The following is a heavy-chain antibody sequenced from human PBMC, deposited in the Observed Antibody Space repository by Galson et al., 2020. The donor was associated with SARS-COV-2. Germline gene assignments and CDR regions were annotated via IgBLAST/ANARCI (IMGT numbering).Heavy chain of an antibody. CDR3: TTAFVSRTRKRYFDY. D-gene: IGHD3-16*02. J-gene: IGHJ4*02. CDR1: GFTFSNAW. V-gene: IGHV3-15*01. Sequence: GGSLRLSCAASGFTFSNAWMSWVRQAPGKGLEWVGRIKSKTDGGTTDYAAPVKGRFTISRDDSKNTLYLQMNSLKTEDTAVYYCTTAFVSRTRKRYFDYWGQGTLVTVSS. CDR2: IKSKTDGGTT.